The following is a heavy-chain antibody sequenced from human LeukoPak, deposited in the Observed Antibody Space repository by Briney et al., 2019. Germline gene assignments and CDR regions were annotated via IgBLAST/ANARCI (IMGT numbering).Heavy chain of an antibody. J-gene: IGHJ6*02. Sequence: GGSLRLSCAASGFTFSSYAMHWVRQAPGKGLEWVAVISYDGSIKYYADSVKGRFTISRDNSKNTLYLQMNSLRAEDTAVYYCARQVGELPENYYYYGMDVWGQGTTVTVSS. V-gene: IGHV3-30-3*01. D-gene: IGHD3-10*01. CDR1: GFTFSSYA. CDR2: ISYDGSIK. CDR3: ARQVGELPENYYYYGMDV.